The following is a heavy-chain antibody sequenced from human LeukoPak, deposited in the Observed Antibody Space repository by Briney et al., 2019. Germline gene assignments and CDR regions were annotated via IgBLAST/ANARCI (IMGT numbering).Heavy chain of an antibody. J-gene: IGHJ4*02. V-gene: IGHV3-73*01. CDR1: GFTFSGSA. CDR3: TRSGSYGGYPFDY. D-gene: IGHD1-26*01. CDR2: IRSKANSYAT. Sequence: QAGGSLRLSCAASGFTFSGSAMHWVRQASGKGLEWVGRIRSKANSYATAHAASVKGRFTISRDDSKNTAYLQMNSLKTEDTAVYYCTRSGSYGGYPFDYWGQGTLVTVSS.